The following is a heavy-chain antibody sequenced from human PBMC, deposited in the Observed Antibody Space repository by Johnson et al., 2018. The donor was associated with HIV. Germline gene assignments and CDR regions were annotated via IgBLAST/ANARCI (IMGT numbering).Heavy chain of an antibody. Sequence: VQLVESGGGLVQPGGSLILSCAASGFSFNNYWMHWVRQAPGKGLVWVSRISSDGSSTYYADSVKGRFTISRDNARNTMFVQMNSLRAEDTAVYYCARSGPNWAFDIWGQGTMVTVSS. CDR1: GFSFNNYW. J-gene: IGHJ3*02. CDR2: ISSDGSST. CDR3: ARSGPNWAFDI. D-gene: IGHD1-1*01. V-gene: IGHV3-74*01.